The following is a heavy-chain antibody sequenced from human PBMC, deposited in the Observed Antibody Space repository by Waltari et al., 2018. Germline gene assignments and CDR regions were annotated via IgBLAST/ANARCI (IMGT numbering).Heavy chain of an antibody. CDR1: GGTFSSYA. J-gene: IGHJ6*02. D-gene: IGHD1-7*01. Sequence: QVQLVQSGAEVKKPGSSVKVSCKASGGTFSSYAISWVRQAPGQGLEGMGGIIPIFGTANYAQKFQGRVTITADESTSTAYMELSSLRSEDTAVYYCARIRPKTGTKGPNYYYYGMDVWGQGTTVTVSS. V-gene: IGHV1-69*01. CDR3: ARIRPKTGTKGPNYYYYGMDV. CDR2: IIPIFGTA.